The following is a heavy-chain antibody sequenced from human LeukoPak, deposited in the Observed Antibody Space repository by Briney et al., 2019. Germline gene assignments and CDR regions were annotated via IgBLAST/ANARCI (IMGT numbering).Heavy chain of an antibody. CDR2: VHTSGST. V-gene: IGHV4-61*02. CDR3: ATQGRNYPYYFDF. D-gene: IGHD5-24*01. J-gene: IGHJ4*02. Sequence: PSQTLSLTXSVSGGSISSDSHYWTWIRQPAGEGLEWIGRVHTSGSTDYKSSLNSRVTTSVHTSRNQFSLKLSSVTAADTAVYYCATQGRNYPYYFDFWGQGILVTVSS. CDR1: GGSISSDSHY.